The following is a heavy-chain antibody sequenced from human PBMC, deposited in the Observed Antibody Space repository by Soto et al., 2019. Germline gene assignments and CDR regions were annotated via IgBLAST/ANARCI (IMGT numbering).Heavy chain of an antibody. V-gene: IGHV4-34*01. J-gene: IGHJ3*02. CDR2: INHSGST. D-gene: IGHD4-17*01. CDR1: GGSFSGYY. Sequence: QVQLQQWGAGLLKPSETLSLTCAVYGGSFSGYYWSWIRQPPGKGLEWIGEINHSGSTNYNPSLKSRVTISVDTSKNQFSLKLSSVTAADTAVYYCARPKTTVTTGGAFDISGQGTMVTVSS. CDR3: ARPKTTVTTGGAFDI.